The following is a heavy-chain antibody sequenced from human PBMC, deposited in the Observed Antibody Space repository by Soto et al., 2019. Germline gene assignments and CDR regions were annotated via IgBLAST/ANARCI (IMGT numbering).Heavy chain of an antibody. CDR2: IYMSGST. CDR3: ARHTLTVHYFDF. Sequence: SETLSLTCTVSGGSMSSYYWSYIRQPAGKGLEWIGRIYMSGSTYYNPSLKSRVTMSLDTSKNQFSLRLSSVTAADTAVYYCARHTLTVHYFDFWGQGTLVTVSS. D-gene: IGHD3-16*01. V-gene: IGHV4-4*07. CDR1: GGSMSSYY. J-gene: IGHJ4*02.